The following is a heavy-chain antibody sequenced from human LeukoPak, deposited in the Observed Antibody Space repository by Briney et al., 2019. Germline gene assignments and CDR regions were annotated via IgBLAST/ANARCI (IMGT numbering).Heavy chain of an antibody. CDR1: GFTFRSYG. CDR2: LVGSGDAT. J-gene: IGHJ4*02. D-gene: IGHD3-16*01. V-gene: IGHV3-23*01. CDR3: AKEDAVSGGYFDY. Sequence: PGGSLRLSCVPSGFTFRSYGMGWVRQAPGKGLGWVSALVGSGDATYYADSVKGRFTISRDNSKNTQYLQMNSLRVEDTGVYFCAKEDAVSGGYFDYWGQGALVTVS.